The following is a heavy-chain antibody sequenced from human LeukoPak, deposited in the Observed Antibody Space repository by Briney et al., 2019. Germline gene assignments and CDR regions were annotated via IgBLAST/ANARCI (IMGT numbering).Heavy chain of an antibody. CDR1: GGSISSGGYY. Sequence: PSATLSLTCTVSGGSISSGGYYWSWIRQHPGEGLEWIGYIYYSGSTYYNPSLKSRVTISVDTSKNQFSLKLSSVTAADTAVYYCARGGMVTAIRYYYGMDVWGQGTTVTVSS. J-gene: IGHJ6*02. D-gene: IGHD2-21*02. CDR2: IYYSGST. V-gene: IGHV4-31*03. CDR3: ARGGMVTAIRYYYGMDV.